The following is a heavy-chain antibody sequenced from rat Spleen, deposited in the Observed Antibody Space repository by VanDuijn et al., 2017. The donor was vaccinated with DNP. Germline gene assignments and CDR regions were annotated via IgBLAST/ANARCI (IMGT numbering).Heavy chain of an antibody. CDR3: AKNSGYYFDY. CDR1: GFTFSDYY. CDR2: ISYHGGST. D-gene: IGHD4-3*01. J-gene: IGHJ2*01. V-gene: IGHV5-20*01. Sequence: EVQLLESGGGLVQPGWSMQLSCAASGFTFSDYYMAWVRQAPTEGLDCVAYISYHGGSTYYPDSVKGRFTISRDNAKSSLYLQMNSLKSEDTATYYCAKNSGYYFDYWGQGVMVTV.